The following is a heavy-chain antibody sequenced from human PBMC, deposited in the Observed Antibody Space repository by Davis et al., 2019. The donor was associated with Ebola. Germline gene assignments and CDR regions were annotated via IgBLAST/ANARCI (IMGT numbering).Heavy chain of an antibody. CDR1: GFTFDDYA. J-gene: IGHJ4*02. V-gene: IGHV3-30*03. CDR3: ARDPGYCSGGSCYSLGFDY. D-gene: IGHD2-15*01. Sequence: PGGSLRLSCAASGFTFDDYAMHWVRQAPGKGLEWVAVISYDGSNKYYADSVKGRFTISRDNSKNTLYLQMNSLRAEDTAVYYCARDPGYCSGGSCYSLGFDYWGQGTLVTVSS. CDR2: ISYDGSNK.